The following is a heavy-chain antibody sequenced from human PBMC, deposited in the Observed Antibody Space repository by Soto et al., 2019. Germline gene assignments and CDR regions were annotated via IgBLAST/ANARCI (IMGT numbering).Heavy chain of an antibody. Sequence: QVQLVQSGAEVKKPGASVKVSCKASGYTFISYDINWVRQATGQGLEWMGWMNPNSGNTGYAQKFQGRVTMTRNTSISTAYLELSSLGSGDPAVYFFAREVGGNRFDYWGQGTLVTVSS. V-gene: IGHV1-8*01. CDR1: GYTFISYD. CDR2: MNPNSGNT. D-gene: IGHD1-26*01. CDR3: AREVGGNRFDY. J-gene: IGHJ4*02.